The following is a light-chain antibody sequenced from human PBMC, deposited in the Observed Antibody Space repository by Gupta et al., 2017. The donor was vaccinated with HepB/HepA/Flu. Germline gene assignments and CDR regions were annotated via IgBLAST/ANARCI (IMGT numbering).Light chain of an antibody. Sequence: DIQMTSSPSSASASVGDRVTITCQASQDISNYLNWYQKKPGSAPNLLLYDASNLETGVPSRFSGSGSGTHFTLTISSLQPEDIATYYCQQYNNLPCTFGQGTNLEIK. CDR3: QQYNNLPCT. J-gene: IGKJ2*02. V-gene: IGKV1-33*01. CDR1: QDISNY. CDR2: DAS.